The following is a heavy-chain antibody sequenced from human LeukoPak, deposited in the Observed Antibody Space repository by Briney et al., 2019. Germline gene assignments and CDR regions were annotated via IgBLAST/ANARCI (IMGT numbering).Heavy chain of an antibody. CDR1: GFTFSNYA. V-gene: IGHV4-39*01. D-gene: IGHD4-11*01. Sequence: PGGSLRLSCAASGFTFSNYAMSWIRQPPGKGLEWIGSIYYSGSTYYNPSLKSRVTISVDTSKNQFSLKLSSVTAADTAVYYCARTVTMDYYYYMDVWGKGTTVTVSS. CDR2: IYYSGST. J-gene: IGHJ6*03. CDR3: ARTVTMDYYYYMDV.